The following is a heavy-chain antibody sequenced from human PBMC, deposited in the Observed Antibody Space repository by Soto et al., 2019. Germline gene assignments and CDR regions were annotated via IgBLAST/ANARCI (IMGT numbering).Heavy chain of an antibody. CDR2: ISSGSSTI. V-gene: IGHV3-48*01. Sequence: PGGSLRLSCAASGFRCSDYSMNWVRQAPGKGLEWVSYISSGSSTINYAHSVKGRFVISRDNAKNSLSLQMDSLRGEDTAVYYCARDGNYYGSGSYGWFDPWGQGTLVTVSS. J-gene: IGHJ5*02. CDR3: ARDGNYYGSGSYGWFDP. CDR1: GFRCSDYS. D-gene: IGHD3-10*01.